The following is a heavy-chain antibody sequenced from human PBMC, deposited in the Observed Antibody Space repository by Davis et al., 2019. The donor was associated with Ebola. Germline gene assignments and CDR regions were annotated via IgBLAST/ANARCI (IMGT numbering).Heavy chain of an antibody. Sequence: GGSLRLSCAASGFSFSSNGMHWVRQAPGKGLEWVAVIWYDGSNKYYADSVRGRFTISRDNSKNTLHLQMNSLRTEDTALYYCVREIYDYVWLAYFHYWGQGTLVTVSS. V-gene: IGHV3-33*08. CDR1: GFSFSSNG. CDR2: IWYDGSNK. CDR3: VREIYDYVWLAYFHY. J-gene: IGHJ4*02. D-gene: IGHD3-16*01.